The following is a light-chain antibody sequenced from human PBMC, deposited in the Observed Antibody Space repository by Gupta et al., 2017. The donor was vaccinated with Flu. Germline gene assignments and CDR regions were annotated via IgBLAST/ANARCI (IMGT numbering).Light chain of an antibody. Sequence: SYALTQPPSVSVSPGQTARITCTGDALAKQHIYWYRRKPGQAPVLVMYMDNERPSGIPERFSGSSSGTSGTLTIDGVQAEDDADYHCQSADSSGTSVFGGGTKLTVL. J-gene: IGLJ2*01. V-gene: IGLV3-25*02. CDR2: MDN. CDR3: QSADSSGTSV. CDR1: ALAKQH.